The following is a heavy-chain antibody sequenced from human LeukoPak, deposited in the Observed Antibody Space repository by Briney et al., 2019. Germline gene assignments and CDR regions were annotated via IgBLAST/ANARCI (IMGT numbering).Heavy chain of an antibody. CDR3: ARPGDYYGSSGWFDS. CDR2: ISPSAGST. J-gene: IGHJ5*01. CDR1: GYTFTSYY. V-gene: IGHV1-46*01. Sequence: ASVKVSCKASGYTFTSYYIHWVRPAPGQGLEWLGIISPSAGSTSYAQKFQGRVTMTRDTSTNTVYMELSSLRSEDTAVYYCARPGDYYGSSGWFDSWGQGTLVTVSS. D-gene: IGHD3-10*01.